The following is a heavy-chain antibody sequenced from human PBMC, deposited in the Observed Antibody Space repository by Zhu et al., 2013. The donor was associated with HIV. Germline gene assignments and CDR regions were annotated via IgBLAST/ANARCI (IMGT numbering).Heavy chain of an antibody. Sequence: QVQLVQSGAEVKKPGASVKVSCKASGYTFTVYDINWVRQATGQGLEWMGWMNPNSGNTGYAQKFQGRVTMTRNTAISTAYMELNSLRSEDTAVYYCARESDIVVVPAAISWYYGMDVWGQGTTVTVSS. CDR2: MNPNSGNT. V-gene: IGHV1-8*01. CDR1: GYTFTVYD. J-gene: IGHJ6*02. CDR3: ARESDIVVVPAAISWYYGMDV. D-gene: IGHD2-2*01.